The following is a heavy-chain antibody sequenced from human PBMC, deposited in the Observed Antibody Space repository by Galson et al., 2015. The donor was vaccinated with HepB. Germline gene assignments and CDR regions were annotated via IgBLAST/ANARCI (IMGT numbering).Heavy chain of an antibody. J-gene: IGHJ4*02. CDR1: GFTFSSYG. CDR2: ISYDGSNK. CDR3: AKDRGYSYGWGYFDY. V-gene: IGHV3-30*18. D-gene: IGHD5-18*01. Sequence: SLRLSCAASGFTFSSYGMHWVRQAPGKGLEWVAVISYDGSNKYYADSVKGRFTISRDNSKNTLYLQMNSLRAEDTAVYYCAKDRGYSYGWGYFDYWGQGTLVTVSS.